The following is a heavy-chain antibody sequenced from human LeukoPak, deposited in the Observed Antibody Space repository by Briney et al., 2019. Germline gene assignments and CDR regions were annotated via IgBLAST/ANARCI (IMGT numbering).Heavy chain of an antibody. J-gene: IGHJ3*02. D-gene: IGHD3-3*01. Sequence: SETLSLTCAVYGGSFSGYYWSWIRQPPGKGMEWIGEMNNSGSTNYNPSLKSGVTISVDTSKKQFSLKLSSVTAADTAVYYCARDTYYDFWSGQHDAFDIWGQGTMVTVSS. CDR2: MNNSGST. CDR3: ARDTYYDFWSGQHDAFDI. V-gene: IGHV4-34*01. CDR1: GGSFSGYY.